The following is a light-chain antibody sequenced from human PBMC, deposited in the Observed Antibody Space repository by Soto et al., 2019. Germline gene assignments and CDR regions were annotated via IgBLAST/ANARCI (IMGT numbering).Light chain of an antibody. V-gene: IGKV3-15*01. CDR2: GAS. CDR3: QQSNNWPYT. Sequence: EIVMTHSPATLSVSPGERATLSCRASQSVRDNLAWYQQKPGQAPRLLIYGASTRATGIPARFSGSGSGTEFTLTINSLQSEYFALYFCQQSNNWPYTFGQGTKVEIK. CDR1: QSVRDN. J-gene: IGKJ2*01.